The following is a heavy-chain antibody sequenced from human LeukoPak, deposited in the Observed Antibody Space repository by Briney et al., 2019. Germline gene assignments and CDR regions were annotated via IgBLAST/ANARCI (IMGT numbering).Heavy chain of an antibody. D-gene: IGHD4-17*01. Sequence: PGGSLRLSCAASGFTFKTHAMSWVRQAPGKGLEWVSAISGSGGSTYYADSVKGRFTISRDNSKNTLYLQMNSLRAEDTAVYYCAKELSGYGDSRLFDYWGQGTLVTVSS. J-gene: IGHJ4*02. CDR1: GFTFKTHA. V-gene: IGHV3-23*01. CDR3: AKELSGYGDSRLFDY. CDR2: ISGSGGST.